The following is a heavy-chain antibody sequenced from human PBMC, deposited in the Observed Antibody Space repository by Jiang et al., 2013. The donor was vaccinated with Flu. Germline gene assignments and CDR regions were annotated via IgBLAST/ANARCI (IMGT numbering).Heavy chain of an antibody. Sequence: SGAEVKVSCETSGYTFTAYFLHWVRQAPGQGLEWMGRINPDTGGTNYAQKFQGRVTMTRDTSISTAYMELSRLRSDDTAVYYCARDWTLLITIFGVVIDAFDIWGQGTMVTVSS. J-gene: IGHJ3*02. V-gene: IGHV1-2*06. D-gene: IGHD3-3*01. CDR1: GYTFTAYF. CDR3: ARDWTLLITIFGVVIDAFDI. CDR2: INPDTGGT.